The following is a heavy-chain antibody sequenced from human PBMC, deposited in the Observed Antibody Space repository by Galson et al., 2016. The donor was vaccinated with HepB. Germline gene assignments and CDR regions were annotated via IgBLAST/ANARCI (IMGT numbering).Heavy chain of an antibody. CDR2: ISSAAGTT. V-gene: IGHV3-64*05. J-gene: IGHJ4*02. CDR1: GFTFTNYA. Sequence: SLRLSCAASGFTFTNYAMSWVRQAPGKGLEYFSGISSAAGTTYYVDSVRGRFTISRDNSKNTRYGQMNSLRDEDTAVYFCVARKVRDFILVEYWGQGTLVTASS. D-gene: IGHD2-21*01. CDR3: VARKVRDFILVEY.